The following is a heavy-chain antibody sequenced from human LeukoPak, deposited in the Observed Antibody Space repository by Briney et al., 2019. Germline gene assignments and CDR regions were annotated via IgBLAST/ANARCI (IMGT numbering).Heavy chain of an antibody. D-gene: IGHD4-17*01. J-gene: IGHJ3*02. Sequence: SQTLSLTCTVSGGSISSGDYYWSWIRQPPGKGLEWIGYIYYSGSTYYNPSLKSRVTISVDTSKNQFSLKLSSVTAADTAVYYCARASGGDYGRGAFDIWGQGTMVTVSS. CDR3: ARASGGDYGRGAFDI. CDR1: GGSISSGDYY. V-gene: IGHV4-30-4*01. CDR2: IYYSGST.